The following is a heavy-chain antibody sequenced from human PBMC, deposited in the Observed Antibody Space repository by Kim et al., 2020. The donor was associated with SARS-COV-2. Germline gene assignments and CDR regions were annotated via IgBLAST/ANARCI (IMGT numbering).Heavy chain of an antibody. V-gene: IGHV4-34*01. Sequence: SETLSLTCVVYDGSFSDYYWSWIRQPPGKGLEWIGEVNHGGSTIYNPSLKSRVTISVDTSKNQFSLKLTSLTAADTAVYYCARSPHGSGSYGYWFDPWG. CDR3: ARSPHGSGSYGYWFDP. CDR1: DGSFSDYY. J-gene: IGHJ5*02. D-gene: IGHD3-10*01. CDR2: VNHGGST.